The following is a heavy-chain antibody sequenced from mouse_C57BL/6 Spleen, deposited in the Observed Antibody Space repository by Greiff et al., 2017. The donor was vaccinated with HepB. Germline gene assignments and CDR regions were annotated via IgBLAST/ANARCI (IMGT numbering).Heavy chain of an antibody. V-gene: IGHV1-69*01. CDR2: IDPSDSYT. J-gene: IGHJ3*01. CDR1: GYTFTSYW. CDR3: ARGKLPFAY. Sequence: VQLQQPGAELVMPGASVKLSCKASGYTFTSYWMHWVKQRPGQGLEWIGEIDPSDSYTNYNQKFKGKSTLTVDKSSSTAYMQLSSLTSEDSAVYYCARGKLPFAYWGQGTLVTVSA.